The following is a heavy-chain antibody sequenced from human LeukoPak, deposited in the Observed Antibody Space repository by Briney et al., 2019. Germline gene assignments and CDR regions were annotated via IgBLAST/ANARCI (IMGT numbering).Heavy chain of an antibody. CDR3: AKVGARGCSSSTCFIY. V-gene: IGHV3-23*01. CDR1: GFTFRSYA. Sequence: GGSLRLSCAASGFTFRSYAMSWVRQAPGKGRGWVSVISGSGDTTYYADSVKGRFTISRDNSKNTLYLQMNSLRPEDTAVYYCAKVGARGCSSSTCFIYWGQGTLVTVSS. CDR2: ISGSGDTT. D-gene: IGHD2-2*01. J-gene: IGHJ4*02.